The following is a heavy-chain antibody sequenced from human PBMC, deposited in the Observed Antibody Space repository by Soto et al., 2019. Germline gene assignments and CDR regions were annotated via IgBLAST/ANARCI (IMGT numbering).Heavy chain of an antibody. CDR1: GFTFSAYW. V-gene: IGHV3-74*01. Sequence: GGSLRLSCAVSGFTFSAYWMHWVRQVPGKGLTWVSRISDDGSTATYADSVKGRFVISRDNAKNSLYLEMNTLRVDDSGLYYCARGPRVSSAGTGAHWGRGTLVTVSS. CDR3: ARGPRVSSAGTGAH. D-gene: IGHD6-13*01. CDR2: ISDDGSTA. J-gene: IGHJ4*02.